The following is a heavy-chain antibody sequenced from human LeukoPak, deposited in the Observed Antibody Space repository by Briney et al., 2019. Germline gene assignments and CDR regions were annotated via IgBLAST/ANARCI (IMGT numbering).Heavy chain of an antibody. D-gene: IGHD5-18*01. J-gene: IGHJ6*02. CDR1: GYTFTGYY. CDR3: ARDLPRYSYGYGPPYYYYGMDV. CDR2: ISTNTGNP. Sequence: ASVKVSCKASGYTFTGYYMHWVRQAPGQGLEWMGWISTNTGNPTYAQGFTGRFVFSLDTSVSTAYLQISSLKAEDTAVYYCARDLPRYSYGYGPPYYYYGMDVWGQGTTVTVSS. V-gene: IGHV7-4-1*02.